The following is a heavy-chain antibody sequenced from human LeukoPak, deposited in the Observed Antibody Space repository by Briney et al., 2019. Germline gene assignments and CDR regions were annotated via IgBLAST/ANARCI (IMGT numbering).Heavy chain of an antibody. CDR3: AKDVAGSGSYGFDY. D-gene: IGHD1-26*01. J-gene: IGHJ4*02. CDR1: GLTFSSYA. CDR2: ISGGGGST. Sequence: GGSLRLSCAASGLTFSSYAMSWVRQAPGKGLEWVSAISGGGGSTYYADSVKGRFTISRDNSKNTLYLQMDSLRAEDTAVYYCAKDVAGSGSYGFDYWGQGTLVTVSS. V-gene: IGHV3-23*01.